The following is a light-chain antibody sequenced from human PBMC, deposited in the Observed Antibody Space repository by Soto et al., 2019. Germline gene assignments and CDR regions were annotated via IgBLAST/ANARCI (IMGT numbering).Light chain of an antibody. Sequence: TQSPSTLSLSPWERATLSCRASQNVGSRYLAWYQQKPGQAPRLLIYGTSNRATGIPDRFSGSGSGTDFSLTISSLEPGDLAVYYCQQYGSSPRTFGQGTKVDI. V-gene: IGKV3-20*01. J-gene: IGKJ1*01. CDR2: GTS. CDR3: QQYGSSPRT. CDR1: QNVGSRY.